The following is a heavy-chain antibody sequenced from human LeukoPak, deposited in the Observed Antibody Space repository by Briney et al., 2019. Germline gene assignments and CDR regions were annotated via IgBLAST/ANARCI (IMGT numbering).Heavy chain of an antibody. CDR1: GGSISNYY. CDR2: VYYSGRP. D-gene: IGHD6-19*01. CDR3: AGRSRFSSGWYERAYAFDI. Sequence: SETLSLTCTVSGGSISNYYWSWIRQSPGRGLEWIGFVYYSGRPNYNPSLRSRVTLSLDTSRNQFSLKLSSVTAADTAVYYCAGRSRFSSGWYERAYAFDIWGQGTMVTVSS. J-gene: IGHJ3*02. V-gene: IGHV4-59*08.